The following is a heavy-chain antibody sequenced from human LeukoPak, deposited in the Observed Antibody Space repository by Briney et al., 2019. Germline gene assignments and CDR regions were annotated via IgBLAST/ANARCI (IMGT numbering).Heavy chain of an antibody. CDR1: GYTFTGYY. CDR3: ARPLLGYDSSGRTNWFDP. Sequence: ASVKVSCKASGYTFTGYYVHWVRQAPGQGLEWMGWINPSSGGTNYAQKFQGRVTMTRDTSISTAYMELSRLRSDDTAVYYCARPLLGYDSSGRTNWFDPWGQGTLVTVSS. D-gene: IGHD3-22*01. CDR2: INPSSGGT. V-gene: IGHV1-2*02. J-gene: IGHJ5*02.